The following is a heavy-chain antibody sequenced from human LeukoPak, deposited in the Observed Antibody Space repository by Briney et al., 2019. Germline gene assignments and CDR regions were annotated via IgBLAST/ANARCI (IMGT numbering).Heavy chain of an antibody. V-gene: IGHV1-46*03. CDR3: ARGYCSSTSCEQIGRHLRFLEWLFLAFDY. J-gene: IGHJ4*02. Sequence: ASVKVSCKASGYTFTSYYMHWVRQAPGQGLEWMGIINPSGGSTSYAQKFQGRVTMTRDTSTSTVYMELSSLRSEDTAVYYCARGYCSSTSCEQIGRHLRFLEWLFLAFDYWGQGTLVTVSS. CDR1: GYTFTSYY. CDR2: INPSGGST. D-gene: IGHD3-3*01.